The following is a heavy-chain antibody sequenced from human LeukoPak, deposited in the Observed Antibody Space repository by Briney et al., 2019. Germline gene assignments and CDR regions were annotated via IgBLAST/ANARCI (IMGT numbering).Heavy chain of an antibody. CDR2: FDPETGEI. Sequence: ASVKASCKVSGYTLPELSMHWVRQAPGKGLEWMGGFDPETGEIFYAQKLQGRVTMTTDTSTSTAYMELRSLRSDDTAVYYCARGSGSQTGSWFDPWGQGTLVTVSS. CDR1: GYTLPELS. D-gene: IGHD3-10*01. CDR3: ARGSGSQTGSWFDP. V-gene: IGHV1-24*01. J-gene: IGHJ5*02.